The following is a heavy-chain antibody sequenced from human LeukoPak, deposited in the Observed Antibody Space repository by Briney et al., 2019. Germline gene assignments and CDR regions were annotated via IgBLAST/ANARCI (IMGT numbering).Heavy chain of an antibody. CDR2: INPNSGGT. J-gene: IGHJ4*02. CDR3: AREKYYYDSSGYYSPYYFDY. Sequence: GASVKVSCKASGYTFTSYNINWVRQATGQGLEWMGWINPNSGGTNYAQKFQGRVTMTRDTSISTAYMELSRLRSDDTAVYYCAREKYYYDSSGYYSPYYFDYWGQGTLVTVSS. V-gene: IGHV1-2*02. CDR1: GYTFTSYN. D-gene: IGHD3-22*01.